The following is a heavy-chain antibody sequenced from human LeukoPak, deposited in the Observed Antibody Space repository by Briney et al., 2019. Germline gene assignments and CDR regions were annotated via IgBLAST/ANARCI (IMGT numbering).Heavy chain of an antibody. J-gene: IGHJ4*02. CDR3: ARDSGY. CDR1: GFTFSSYS. D-gene: IGHD3-10*01. CDR2: ISSSSSTI. V-gene: IGHV3-48*01. Sequence: PGGSLRLSCAASGFTFSSYSMNWVRQAPGKGLEWVSYISSSSSTIYYADSVKGRFTISRDDAKNSLYLQMNSLRAEDTAVYYCARDSGYWGQGTLVTVPS.